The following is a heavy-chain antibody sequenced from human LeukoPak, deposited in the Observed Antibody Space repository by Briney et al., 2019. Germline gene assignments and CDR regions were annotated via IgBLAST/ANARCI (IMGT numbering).Heavy chain of an antibody. D-gene: IGHD4-17*01. CDR1: GFTFSRYG. CDR3: AQDRYPTAVTTNGMDV. CDR2: ILYDGARI. Sequence: GGSLRLSCAGSGFTFSRYGIHWVRQAPGKGLEWVAKILYDGARIYSADSVKGRFTVSRDSSKNTLNLQMNSLRSEDTAVYYCAQDRYPTAVTTNGMDVWGQGTTVTVSS. V-gene: IGHV3-30*02. J-gene: IGHJ6*02.